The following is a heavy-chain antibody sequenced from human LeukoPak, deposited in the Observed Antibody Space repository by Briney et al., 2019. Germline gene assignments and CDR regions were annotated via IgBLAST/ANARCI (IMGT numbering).Heavy chain of an antibody. CDR2: IYHSGST. V-gene: IGHV4-38-2*01. CDR1: GYSISSGYY. CDR3: ARVYSYGLIADY. J-gene: IGHJ4*02. D-gene: IGHD5-18*01. Sequence: SETLSLTCAVSGYSISSGYYWGWIRQPPGQGLGWTGSIYHSGSTYYNPSLKSRVTISVDTSKNQFSLKLSSVTAADTAVYYCARVYSYGLIADYWGQGTLVTVSS.